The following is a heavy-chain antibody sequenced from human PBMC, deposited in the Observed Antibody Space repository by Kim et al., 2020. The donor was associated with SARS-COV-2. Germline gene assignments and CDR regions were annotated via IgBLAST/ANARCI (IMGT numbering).Heavy chain of an antibody. CDR2: PSGGST. J-gene: IGHJ4*02. V-gene: IGHV1-46*01. Sequence: PSGGSTSYAQKFQGRVTMTRDTSTSTVYMELSSLRSEDTAVYYCARDGGDWGQGTLVTVSS. D-gene: IGHD3-3*01. CDR3: ARDGGD.